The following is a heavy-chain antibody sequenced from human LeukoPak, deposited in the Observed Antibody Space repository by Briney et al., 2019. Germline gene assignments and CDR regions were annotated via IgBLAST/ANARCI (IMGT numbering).Heavy chain of an antibody. Sequence: GGSLRLSCAASGFTFSSYWMSWVRQAPGKGLEGGANIKQEGSEKYYADSVKGRFTISRDNAKNSLYLQINSLRAADTAVYYCARVLIIATEFWDYSGQGTPVTVSS. CDR2: IKQEGSEK. CDR3: ARVLIIATEFWDY. CDR1: GFTFSSYW. J-gene: IGHJ4*02. V-gene: IGHV3-7*03. D-gene: IGHD3-3*01.